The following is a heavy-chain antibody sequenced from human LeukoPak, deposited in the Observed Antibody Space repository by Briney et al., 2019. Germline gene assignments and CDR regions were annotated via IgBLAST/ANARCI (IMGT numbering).Heavy chain of an antibody. Sequence: PGGSPRLSCAASGFTFSSYWMHWVRQAPGKGLVWISRISGGGSATSYADSVKGRFTISRDNAQNTLYLQMNSLRPEDTAVYYCASGVLAAMVPDYWGQGILVTVSS. J-gene: IGHJ4*02. V-gene: IGHV3-74*01. D-gene: IGHD5-18*01. CDR1: GFTFSSYW. CDR3: ASGVLAAMVPDY. CDR2: ISGGGSAT.